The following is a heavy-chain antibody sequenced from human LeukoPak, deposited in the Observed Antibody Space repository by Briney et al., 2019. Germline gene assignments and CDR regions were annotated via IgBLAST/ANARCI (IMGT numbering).Heavy chain of an antibody. J-gene: IGHJ6*02. CDR1: GYTFTSYD. CDR2: MNPNNGNT. V-gene: IGHV1-8*01. Sequence: ASVKVSCEASGYTFTSYDINWVRQATGQGLEWMGWMNPNNGNTGYAQKFQGRVTMTRNTSISTAYMELSSLRSEDTAVYYCARADPGLRYFDWLPRDYYYYGMDVWGQGTTVTVSS. CDR3: ARADPGLRYFDWLPRDYYYYGMDV. D-gene: IGHD3-9*01.